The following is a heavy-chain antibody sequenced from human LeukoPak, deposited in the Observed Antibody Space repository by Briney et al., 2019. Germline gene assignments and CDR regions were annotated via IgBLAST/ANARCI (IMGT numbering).Heavy chain of an antibody. J-gene: IGHJ4*02. D-gene: IGHD3-22*01. Sequence: SETLSLTCAVYGGSFSGYYWSWIRQPPGKGLEWIGYIYYSGSTNYNPSLKSRVTISVDTSKNQFSLKLSSVTAADTAVYYCARLIPYYYDSSGMDYWGQGTLVTVSS. V-gene: IGHV4-59*08. CDR1: GGSFSGYY. CDR2: IYYSGST. CDR3: ARLIPYYYDSSGMDY.